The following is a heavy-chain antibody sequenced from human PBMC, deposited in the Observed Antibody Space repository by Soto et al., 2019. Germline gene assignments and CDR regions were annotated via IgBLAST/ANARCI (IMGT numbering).Heavy chain of an antibody. CDR2: LYVSGST. CDR1: GVSISGYY. CDR3: ASDQINQNVFDF. Sequence: QMQLQESGPGLVKPSETLSLTCSVAGVSISGYYWTCIRQTAGKGLEGIGRLYVSGSTNYNPSLKRRATMSIDTSENYFSLKLSSVTAADTAVYSCASDQINQNVFDFWGQGTMVTVSS. J-gene: IGHJ3*01. V-gene: IGHV4-4*07.